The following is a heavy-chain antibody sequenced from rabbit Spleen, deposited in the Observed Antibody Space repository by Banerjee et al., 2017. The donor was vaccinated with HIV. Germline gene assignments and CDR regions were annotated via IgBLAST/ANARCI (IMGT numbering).Heavy chain of an antibody. CDR1: GFDFSSYG. CDR2: IDPVFGIT. D-gene: IGHD1-1*01. V-gene: IGHV1S47*01. CDR3: ARDLTSVIGWNFNL. J-gene: IGHJ4*01. Sequence: QEHLVESGGGLVQPGGSLKLSCKASGFDFSSYGVSWVRQAPGKGLEWIGYIDPVFGITYYANWVNGRFTISSHNAQNTLFLQLNSLTAADTATYFCARDLTSVIGWNFNLWGQGTLVTVS.